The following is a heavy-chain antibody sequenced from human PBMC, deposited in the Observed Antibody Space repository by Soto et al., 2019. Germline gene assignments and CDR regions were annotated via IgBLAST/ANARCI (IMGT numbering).Heavy chain of an antibody. V-gene: IGHV3-7*03. CDR1: GFTFSRYD. J-gene: IGHJ4*02. CDR2: IKRDGSEK. CDR3: ARVRATDYEIDY. D-gene: IGHD4-17*01. Sequence: GGSLRLSCAASGFTFSRYDMHWVRHVPGKGLQWVANIKRDGSEKYYVDFVKGRFTISRDNADNSVFLDMNNLRVDDTATYYCARVRATDYEIDYWGQGALVTVSS.